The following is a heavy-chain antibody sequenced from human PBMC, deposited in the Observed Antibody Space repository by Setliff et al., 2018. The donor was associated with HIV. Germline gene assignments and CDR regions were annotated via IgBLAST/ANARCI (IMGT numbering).Heavy chain of an antibody. J-gene: IGHJ6*03. CDR1: GYTFTSND. CDR2: MNPNSGNT. V-gene: IGHV1-8*01. Sequence: ASVKVSCKASGYTFTSNDINWVRQATGQGLEWMGWMNPNSGNTGYAQKFQGRVTMTRDTSISTAYMELSGLRSEDTAVYYCARGADGDFHYYMDVWGKGTTVTVSS. D-gene: IGHD3-10*01. CDR3: ARGADGDFHYYMDV.